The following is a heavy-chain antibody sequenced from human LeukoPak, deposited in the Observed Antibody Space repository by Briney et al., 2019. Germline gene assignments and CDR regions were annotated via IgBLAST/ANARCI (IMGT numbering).Heavy chain of an antibody. CDR3: ARGYYYDSSGYCPFDY. Sequence: ASVKVSCKASGYTFTSYGISWVRQAPGQGLEWMGWISAYNGNTNYAQKLQGRVTMTRNTSISTAYMELSSLRSEDTAVYYCARGYYYDSSGYCPFDYWGQGTLVTVSS. CDR2: ISAYNGNT. V-gene: IGHV1-18*01. D-gene: IGHD3-22*01. J-gene: IGHJ4*02. CDR1: GYTFTSYG.